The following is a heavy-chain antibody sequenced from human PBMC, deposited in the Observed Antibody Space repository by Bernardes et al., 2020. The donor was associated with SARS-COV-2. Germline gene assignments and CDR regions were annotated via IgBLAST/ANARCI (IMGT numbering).Heavy chain of an antibody. CDR2: IIPILGIA. V-gene: IGHV1-69*02. J-gene: IGHJ4*02. CDR1: GGTFSSYT. Sequence: SVKVSCKASGGTFSSYTISWVRQAPGQGLEWMGRIIPILGIANYAQKFQGRVTITADKSTSTAYMELSSLRSEDTAVYYCARGMREGYSYGYGCFDYWGQGTLVTVSS. D-gene: IGHD5-18*01. CDR3: ARGMREGYSYGYGCFDY.